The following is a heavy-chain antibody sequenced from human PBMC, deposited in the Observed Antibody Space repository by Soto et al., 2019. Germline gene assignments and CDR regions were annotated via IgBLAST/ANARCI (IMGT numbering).Heavy chain of an antibody. J-gene: IGHJ2*01. CDR1: GFTFSSYA. CDR2: ISSNGGST. CDR3: ARDEAGSSMDWYFDL. D-gene: IGHD3-3*02. Sequence: EVQLVESGGGLVQPGGSLRLSCAASGFTFSSYAMHWVRQAPGKGLEYVSAISSNGGSTYYANSVKGRFTISRDNSKNTLYRQMGSLRAEDMAVYYCARDEAGSSMDWYFDLWGRGTLVTVSS. V-gene: IGHV3-64*01.